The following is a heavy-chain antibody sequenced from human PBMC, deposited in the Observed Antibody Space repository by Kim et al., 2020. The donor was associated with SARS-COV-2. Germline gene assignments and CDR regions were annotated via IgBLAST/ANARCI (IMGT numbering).Heavy chain of an antibody. V-gene: IGHV3-13*01. CDR2: IGTAGDT. D-gene: IGHD3-22*01. CDR3: ARAYYDGSVYYSYFDY. J-gene: IGHJ4*02. CDR1: GFTFSSYD. Sequence: GGSLRLSCAASGFTFSSYDMHWVRQATGKGLEWVSAIGTAGDTYYPGSVKGRFPISRENAKNSLYLQMNSLRAGDTAVYYCARAYYDGSVYYSYFDYWVQGTLVTVSS.